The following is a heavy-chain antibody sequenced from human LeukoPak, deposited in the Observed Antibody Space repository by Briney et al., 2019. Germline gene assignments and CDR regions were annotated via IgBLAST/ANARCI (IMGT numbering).Heavy chain of an antibody. CDR2: IKQDGSKK. Sequence: PGGSLRLSCAASGFTFNSYWMNWVRQAPGKGLEWVANIKQDGSKKYYVDSVKGRFTISRDNAKNSLYLQMNSLRAEDTAVYYCARDSAGDYDILTGYFTRPRGFDPWGQGTLVTVSS. D-gene: IGHD3-9*01. CDR3: ARDSAGDYDILTGYFTRPRGFDP. V-gene: IGHV3-7*01. CDR1: GFTFNSYW. J-gene: IGHJ5*02.